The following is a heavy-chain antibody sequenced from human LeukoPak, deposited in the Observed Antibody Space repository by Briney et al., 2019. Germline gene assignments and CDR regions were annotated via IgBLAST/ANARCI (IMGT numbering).Heavy chain of an antibody. Sequence: ASVKVSRKVSGYTLTELSMHWVRQAPGKGLEWMGGFDPEDGETIYAQKFQGRVTITVDKSTSTAYMELSSLRSEDTAVYYCARDDAAAAPYYYGMDVWGQGTTVTVSS. D-gene: IGHD6-13*01. CDR2: FDPEDGET. V-gene: IGHV1-24*01. CDR1: GYTLTELS. CDR3: ARDDAAAAPYYYGMDV. J-gene: IGHJ6*02.